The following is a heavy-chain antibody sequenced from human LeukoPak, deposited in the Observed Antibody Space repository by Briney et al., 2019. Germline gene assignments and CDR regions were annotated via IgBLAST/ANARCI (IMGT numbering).Heavy chain of an antibody. D-gene: IGHD2-2*01. J-gene: IGHJ4*02. Sequence: RRASVNVSCKASGGTFSSYSISWVRQAPGGGLEWMGGIIPIFGTANYAQKFQGRVTITADETTSTAYMELSSLRSEDTAVYYCARDGGYCSSTSCAFDYWGQGTLVTVSS. CDR1: GGTFSSYS. CDR3: ARDGGYCSSTSCAFDY. V-gene: IGHV1-69*01. CDR2: IIPIFGTA.